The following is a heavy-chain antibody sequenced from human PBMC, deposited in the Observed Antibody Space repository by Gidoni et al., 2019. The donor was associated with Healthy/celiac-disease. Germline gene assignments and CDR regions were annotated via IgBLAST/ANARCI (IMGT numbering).Heavy chain of an antibody. Sequence: QEQLVESGGGVVQPGRSLRLNCAAAGCTLSSDAMHWVRQAPGKWLELLAFISYDGSNTYYADSVKGRFTISRDNSKNTLYLQMHSLRSEDTAVYYCARSLAPSALYSNSPPAPFDYWGQGTLVTVSS. J-gene: IGHJ4*02. CDR3: ARSLAPSALYSNSPPAPFDY. D-gene: IGHD4-4*01. CDR2: ISYDGSNT. V-gene: IGHV3-30-3*01. CDR1: GCTLSSDA.